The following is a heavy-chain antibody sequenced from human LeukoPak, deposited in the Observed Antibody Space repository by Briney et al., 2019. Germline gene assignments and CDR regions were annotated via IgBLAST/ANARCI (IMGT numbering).Heavy chain of an antibody. CDR2: SIPILGIA. CDR1: GGTFSSYT. V-gene: IGHV1-69*02. CDR3: AIVGDSLDFDY. Sequence: ASVKVSCKASGGTFSSYTISWVRQAPGQGREWMGRSIPILGIANYAQKFQGRVTITADKSTSTAYMELSSLRSEDTAVYYCAIVGDSLDFDYWGQGTLVTVSS. J-gene: IGHJ4*02. D-gene: IGHD1-26*01.